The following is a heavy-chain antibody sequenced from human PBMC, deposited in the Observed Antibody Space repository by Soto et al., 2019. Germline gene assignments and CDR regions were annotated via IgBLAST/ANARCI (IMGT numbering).Heavy chain of an antibody. J-gene: IGHJ6*02. CDR3: TTGSPPDYGMDV. Sequence: EVQLVESGGGLVQPGGSLRLSCAASGFTFSNAWMSWVRQAPGKGLEWVGRIKSKTDGGTTDYAAPVKGRFTISRDDSKNTLYLQMNSLKTEDTAVYYCTTGSPPDYGMDVWGQGTTVTVSS. CDR1: GFTFSNAW. V-gene: IGHV3-15*01. CDR2: IKSKTDGGTT.